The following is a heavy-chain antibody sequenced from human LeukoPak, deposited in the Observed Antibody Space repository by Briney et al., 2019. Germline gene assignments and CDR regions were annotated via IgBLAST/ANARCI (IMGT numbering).Heavy chain of an antibody. Sequence: GGSLRLSCAASGFTFSSYGMHWVRQAPGKGLEWVAFIRYDGSNKYYADSVKGRFTISRDDSKNTLYLQMNSLRAEDTAVYYCAKDPMWERTTGGAFDIWGQGTMVTVSS. V-gene: IGHV3-30*02. CDR1: GFTFSSYG. CDR3: AKDPMWERTTGGAFDI. D-gene: IGHD1-26*01. CDR2: IRYDGSNK. J-gene: IGHJ3*02.